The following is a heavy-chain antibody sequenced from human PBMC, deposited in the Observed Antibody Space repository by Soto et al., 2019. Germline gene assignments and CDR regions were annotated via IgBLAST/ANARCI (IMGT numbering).Heavy chain of an antibody. CDR2: ISYDGSDI. Sequence: QVQLVESGGGVVQPGRSLRLSCAGSGFIFSNYGMHWVRQAPGKGLEWVAFISYDGSDILYADSVKGRFTISRDNSKSTLFLHMNRPRAEDTAAYFCAIVRVADSHLDHWGQGSLVTVSS. V-gene: IGHV3-30*03. J-gene: IGHJ4*02. CDR1: GFIFSNYG. D-gene: IGHD3-10*02. CDR3: AIVRVADSHLDH.